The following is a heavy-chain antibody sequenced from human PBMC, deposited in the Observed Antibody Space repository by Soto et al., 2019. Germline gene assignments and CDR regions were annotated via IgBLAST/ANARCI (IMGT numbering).Heavy chain of an antibody. J-gene: IGHJ6*02. CDR3: AREMNIVGTSRVDYYGMDV. D-gene: IGHD5-12*01. Sequence: PGGSLRLSCAASGFTFSSYGMHWVRQAPGKGLEWVAVIWYDGSNKYYADSVKGRFTISRDNSKNTLYLQMNSLRAEDTAVYYCAREMNIVGTSRVDYYGMDVWGQGPTVNVS. CDR2: IWYDGSNK. V-gene: IGHV3-33*01. CDR1: GFTFSSYG.